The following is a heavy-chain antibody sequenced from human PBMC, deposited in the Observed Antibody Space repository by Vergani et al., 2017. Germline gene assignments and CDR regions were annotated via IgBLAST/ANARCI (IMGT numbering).Heavy chain of an antibody. Sequence: QVQLQQWGAGLLKPSETLSLTCAVYGGSFSGYYWSWIRQPPGKGLEWIGEINHSGSTNYNPSLKSRVTISVDTSKNQFSLKLSSVTAADTAVYYCARGPYDYVWGSYRYGSLDYWGQGTLVTVSS. CDR3: ARGPYDYVWGSYRYGSLDY. CDR1: GGSFSGYY. J-gene: IGHJ4*02. V-gene: IGHV4-34*01. D-gene: IGHD3-16*02. CDR2: INHSGST.